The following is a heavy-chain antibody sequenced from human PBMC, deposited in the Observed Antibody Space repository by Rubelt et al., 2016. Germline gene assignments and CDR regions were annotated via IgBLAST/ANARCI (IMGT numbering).Heavy chain of an antibody. CDR2: IYYSGST. CDR3: ARLRWNDFWFDP. CDR1: GYSISSGYY. D-gene: IGHD1-1*01. J-gene: IGHJ5*02. V-gene: IGHV4-38-2*02. Sequence: QVQLKQWGAGVLKPSETLSLTCTVSGYSISSGYYWGWIRQPPGKGLEWIGSIYYSGSTYYNPSLKSRVTIPVNTSNNQLSRKLSSVTAAETAVYYCARLRWNDFWFDPWGQGTLVTVSS.